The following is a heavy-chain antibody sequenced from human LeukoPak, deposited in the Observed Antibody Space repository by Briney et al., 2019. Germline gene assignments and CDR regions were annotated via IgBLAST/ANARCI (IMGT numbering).Heavy chain of an antibody. CDR3: AKDSGYSYGYRWDAFDI. CDR2: ISGSGGST. D-gene: IGHD5-18*01. V-gene: IGHV3-23*01. Sequence: GGSLRLSCAVSGFTVSSNYMSWVRQAPGKGLEWVSAISGSGGSTYYADSVKGRFTISRDNSKNTLYLQMNSLRAEDTAVYYCAKDSGYSYGYRWDAFDIWGQGTMVTVSS. CDR1: GFTVSSNY. J-gene: IGHJ3*02.